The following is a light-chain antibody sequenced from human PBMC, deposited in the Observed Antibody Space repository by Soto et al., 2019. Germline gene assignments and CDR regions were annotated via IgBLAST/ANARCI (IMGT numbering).Light chain of an antibody. V-gene: IGKV1-39*01. CDR3: QQSNSTPLT. J-gene: IGKJ4*01. CDR2: AAS. CDR1: QSISNF. Sequence: DIQMTQSPSSLSASVGDRVSITCRASQSISNFLNWYQQKPGKAPKLLIYAASSLQSGVPGRFSGSGSGTDFTLTISSLQPEDFATYYCQQSNSTPLTFGGGTKVEIK.